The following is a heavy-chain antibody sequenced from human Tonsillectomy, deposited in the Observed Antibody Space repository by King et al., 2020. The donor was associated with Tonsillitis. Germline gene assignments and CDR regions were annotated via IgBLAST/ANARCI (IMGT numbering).Heavy chain of an antibody. CDR2: IYYSGST. Sequence: LQLQESGPGLVKPSETLSLTCTVSGGSISSSDYYWGWIRQPPGKGLEWIGTIYYSGSTYYNPSLKSRVTISADTSQNQLSLKLTSVTAADTAVYYCARAPLYCSSTSCYWGYFDYWVQGTLSPSPQ. D-gene: IGHD2-2*01. J-gene: IGHJ4*02. CDR3: ARAPLYCSSTSCYWGYFDY. CDR1: GGSISSSDYY. V-gene: IGHV4-39*07.